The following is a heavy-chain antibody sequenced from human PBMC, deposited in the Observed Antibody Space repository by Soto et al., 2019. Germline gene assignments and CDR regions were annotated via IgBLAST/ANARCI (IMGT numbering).Heavy chain of an antibody. D-gene: IGHD3-10*01. CDR2: TYYRSKWYN. CDR3: ARRSGIGSGSYYYYYYGMDV. CDR1: GDSVSSNSAA. Sequence: SQTLSLTCAISGDSVSSNSAAWNWIRQSPSRGLEWLGRTYYRSKWYNDYAVSVKSRITINPDTSKNRFSLQLNSVTPEDTAVYYCARRSGIGSGSYYYYYYGMDVWGQGTTVTVSS. V-gene: IGHV6-1*01. J-gene: IGHJ6*02.